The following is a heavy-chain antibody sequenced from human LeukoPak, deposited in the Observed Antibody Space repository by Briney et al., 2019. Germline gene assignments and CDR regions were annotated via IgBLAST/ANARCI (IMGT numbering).Heavy chain of an antibody. CDR2: ITNNGSTI. CDR3: ARDQWLAYYYHGMDV. Sequence: PGGSLRLSFAASGXTFSTYAMNWVRQAPGKGLEWVSYITNNGSTIYYADSVKGRFTISRDKAKNSLYLQMNSLRAEDTAIYYCARDQWLAYYYHGMDVWGQGTTVTVSS. V-gene: IGHV3-48*03. D-gene: IGHD6-19*01. CDR1: GXTFSTYA. J-gene: IGHJ6*02.